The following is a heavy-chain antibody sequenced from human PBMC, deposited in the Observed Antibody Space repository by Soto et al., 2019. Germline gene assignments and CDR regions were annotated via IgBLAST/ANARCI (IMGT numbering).Heavy chain of an antibody. J-gene: IGHJ4*02. CDR1: GGSFSGYE. Sequence: XTLSLPSAVYGGSFSGYEWSWVRQSPRKGLEWIGEINHSGSNNYNPSLKSRLTISVDKSKNQFSLKMSSVTAADTALYYCVACDYGDYPRYWGQGSLGTVSS. V-gene: IGHV4-34*01. D-gene: IGHD4-17*01. CDR3: VACDYGDYPRY. CDR2: INHSGSN.